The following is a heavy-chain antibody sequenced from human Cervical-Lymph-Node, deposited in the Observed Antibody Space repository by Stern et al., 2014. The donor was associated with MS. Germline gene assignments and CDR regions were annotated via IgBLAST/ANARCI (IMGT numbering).Heavy chain of an antibody. Sequence: QVQLQESGPGLVKPSETLSLTCAVSGDSISSYTHYWAWIRQPPGKGLEWIGSVYYSGATAYNPSLKSPVTIPGDTSKNPFPRGLNSVTAADTAVYYCAKHACTGAACPFDLWGQGTLVTVSS. D-gene: IGHD2-8*02. V-gene: IGHV4-39*01. CDR1: GDSISSYTHY. J-gene: IGHJ4*02. CDR3: AKHACTGAACPFDL. CDR2: VYYSGAT.